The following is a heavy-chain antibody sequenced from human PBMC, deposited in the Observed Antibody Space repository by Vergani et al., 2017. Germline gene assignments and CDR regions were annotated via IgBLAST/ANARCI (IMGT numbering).Heavy chain of an antibody. J-gene: IGHJ6*02. CDR1: GYTSTSYG. Sequence: QVQLVQSGAEVKKPGASVKVSCKASGYTSTSYGISWVRQAPGQGLEWMGWISAYNGNTNYAQKPQGSVTMTADTSTSTAYMELRSLRSDDTAVYYCARDPDIVVVPAAPYYYYYYGMDVWGQGTTVTVSS. CDR3: ARDPDIVVVPAAPYYYYYYGMDV. D-gene: IGHD2-2*01. V-gene: IGHV1-18*04. CDR2: ISAYNGNT.